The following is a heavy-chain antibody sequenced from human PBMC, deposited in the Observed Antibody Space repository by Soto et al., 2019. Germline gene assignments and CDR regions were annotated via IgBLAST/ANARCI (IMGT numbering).Heavy chain of an antibody. D-gene: IGHD3-22*01. Sequence: PSETLSLTCTVSGGSISSYYWSWIRQPAWKGLEWIGRIYTSGSTNYNPSLKSRVTMSVDTSKNQFSLKLSSVTAADTAVYYCARVYESSGYYRNWFDPWGQGTLVTVSS. J-gene: IGHJ5*02. V-gene: IGHV4-4*07. CDR2: IYTSGST. CDR3: ARVYESSGYYRNWFDP. CDR1: GGSISSYY.